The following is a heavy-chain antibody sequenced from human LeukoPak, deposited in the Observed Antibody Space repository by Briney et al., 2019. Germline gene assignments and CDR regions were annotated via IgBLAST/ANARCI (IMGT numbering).Heavy chain of an antibody. V-gene: IGHV3-23*01. D-gene: IGHD1-26*01. CDR1: GFTFGSFG. Sequence: GGSLRLSCAASGFTFGSFGMNWVRQAPGMGLEWVSSISDNGHDTYYADSVKGRFTVSRDNSKNTVYLELNSLRGEDTAVYYCAKRVPYSSSSVYFDSWGQGILVTVSS. CDR3: AKRVPYSSSSVYFDS. CDR2: ISDNGHDT. J-gene: IGHJ4*02.